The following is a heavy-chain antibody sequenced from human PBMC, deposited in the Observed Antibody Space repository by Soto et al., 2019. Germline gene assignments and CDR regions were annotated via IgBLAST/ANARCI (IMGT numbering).Heavy chain of an antibody. CDR2: IYYSGST. CDR1: GGSISSYY. J-gene: IGHJ3*02. Sequence: SETLSLTCTVSGGSISSYYWSWIRQPPGKGLEWIGYIYYSGSTNYNPSLKSRVTISVDTSKNQFSLKLSSVTAADTAAYYCARELYDFWSGYYRGAFDIWGQGTMVTVSS. V-gene: IGHV4-59*01. CDR3: ARELYDFWSGYYRGAFDI. D-gene: IGHD3-3*01.